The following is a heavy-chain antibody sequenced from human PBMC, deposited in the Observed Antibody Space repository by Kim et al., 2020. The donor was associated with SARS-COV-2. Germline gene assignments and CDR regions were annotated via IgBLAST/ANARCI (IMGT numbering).Heavy chain of an antibody. Sequence: GGSLRLSCAASGFAFGDYAMSWVRRAPGKGLEWVSALSGSIPDAKYADSVRGRFTISRDNSKNTHFLQMDSLRVDDTAVYYCAKDLLYVPGRGYFDSWG. CDR3: AKDLLYVPGRGYFDS. V-gene: IGHV3-23*01. CDR1: GFAFGDYA. CDR2: LSGSIPDA. D-gene: IGHD3-10*01. J-gene: IGHJ4*01.